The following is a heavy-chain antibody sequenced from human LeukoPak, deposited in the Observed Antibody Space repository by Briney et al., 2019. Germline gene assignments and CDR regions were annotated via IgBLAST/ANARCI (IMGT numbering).Heavy chain of an antibody. CDR1: GFTFSSYA. D-gene: IGHD4-17*01. J-gene: IGHJ4*02. Sequence: GGSLRLSCAAPGFTFSSYAMSWIRQAPGKGLEWVSGISGSGGTTYYADSVRGRFTISRDNSKNTLYLQMNSLRAEDTAVYYCAKESSRYGDYQVFDYRGQGTLVTVSS. CDR2: ISGSGGTT. V-gene: IGHV3-23*01. CDR3: AKESSRYGDYQVFDY.